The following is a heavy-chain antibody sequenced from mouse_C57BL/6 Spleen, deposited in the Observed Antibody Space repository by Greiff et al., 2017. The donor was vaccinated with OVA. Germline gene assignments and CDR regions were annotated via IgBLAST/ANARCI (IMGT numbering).Heavy chain of an antibody. CDR2: ILPGSGST. J-gene: IGHJ3*01. D-gene: IGHD2-4*01. Sequence: QVQLKQSGAELMKPGASVKLSCKASGYTFTGYWIEWVKQRPGHGLEWIGEILPGSGSTNYNEKLKGKVTFSADKASNTAYMQLSSLTTDDSAIYTCARWYYENAYWGQGTLVTVSA. CDR1: GYTFTGYW. CDR3: ARWYYENAY. V-gene: IGHV1-9*01.